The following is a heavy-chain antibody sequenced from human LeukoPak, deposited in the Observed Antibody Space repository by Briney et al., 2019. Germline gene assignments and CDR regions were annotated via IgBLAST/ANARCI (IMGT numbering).Heavy chain of an antibody. CDR2: IGGSGGAT. CDR3: AARGNWCFDF. J-gene: IGHJ4*02. D-gene: IGHD1-1*01. Sequence: PGGSLRLSCAASGFTFSSYPMSWVRQAPGKGREGVSTIGGSGGATYYADSVKGRFTISRDNSKNTLYLQMNSLRAEDTAVYYCAARGNWCFDFWGQGTLVTVSS. CDR1: GFTFSSYP. V-gene: IGHV3-23*01.